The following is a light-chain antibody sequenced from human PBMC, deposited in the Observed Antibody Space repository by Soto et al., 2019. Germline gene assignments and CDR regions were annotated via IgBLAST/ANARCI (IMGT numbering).Light chain of an antibody. V-gene: IGKV3-11*01. CDR1: QSVGSS. Sequence: EIVLTQSPATLSLSPGERATLSCRVSQSVGSSLAWYQQKPGQAPRLLIYDASNRATGIPARFSGSGSGTDFTLTINSLEPEDVAVYYCQQRSYLFTFGGGTTGDIK. J-gene: IGKJ4*01. CDR2: DAS. CDR3: QQRSYLFT.